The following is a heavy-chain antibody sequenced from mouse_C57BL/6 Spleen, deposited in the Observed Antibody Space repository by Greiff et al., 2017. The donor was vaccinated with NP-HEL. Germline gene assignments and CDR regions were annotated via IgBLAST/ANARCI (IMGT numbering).Heavy chain of an antibody. J-gene: IGHJ1*03. CDR3: ARDDGSWYFDV. Sequence: EVQLQQSGPGMVKPSQSLSLTCTVTGYSITSGYDWHWIRHFPGNKLEWMGYISYSGSTNYNPSLNSRISITHDTSKNHFFLKLNSVTTEDTATYYCARDDGSWYFDVWGTGTTVTVSS. D-gene: IGHD2-3*01. CDR2: ISYSGST. CDR1: GYSITSGYD. V-gene: IGHV3-1*01.